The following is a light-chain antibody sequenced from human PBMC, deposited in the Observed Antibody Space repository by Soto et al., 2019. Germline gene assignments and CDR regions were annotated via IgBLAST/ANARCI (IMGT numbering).Light chain of an antibody. J-gene: IGKJ1*01. CDR2: DAS. Sequence: DIQMTQSPSTLSASVGDRVTITCRASQNINNWLAWYQQKPGKAPKVLIYDASNLESGVPSRFSGSGSGTQFTLTISSLQPDDVATYSYQQYNSYFGQVTKVDI. CDR3: QQYNSY. CDR1: QNINNW. V-gene: IGKV1-5*01.